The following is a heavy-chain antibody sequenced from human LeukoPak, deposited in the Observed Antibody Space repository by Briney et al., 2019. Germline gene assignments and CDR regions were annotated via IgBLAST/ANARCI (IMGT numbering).Heavy chain of an antibody. Sequence: PGGSLRLSCAASGFTFSNYGMHWVRQAPGKGLEWVAVISHDGSDEYYADSVKGRFTISRDNSKNTLYLQMNSLRAEDTAVYYCARDAYDSSGPDYWGQGTLVTVSS. CDR2: ISHDGSDE. CDR1: GFTFSNYG. D-gene: IGHD3-22*01. V-gene: IGHV3-30*03. J-gene: IGHJ4*02. CDR3: ARDAYDSSGPDY.